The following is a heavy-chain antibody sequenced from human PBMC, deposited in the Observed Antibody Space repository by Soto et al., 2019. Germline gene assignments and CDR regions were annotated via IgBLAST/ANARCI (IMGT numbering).Heavy chain of an antibody. CDR3: AREYCSSTSCPNWFDP. J-gene: IGHJ5*02. V-gene: IGHV3-48*01. CDR1: GFTFSSYS. D-gene: IGHD2-2*01. Sequence: GGSLRLSCAASGFTFSSYSMNWVRQAPGKGLKWVSYISSSSSTIYYADSVKGRFTISRDNAKNSLYLQMNSLRAEDTAVYYCAREYCSSTSCPNWFDPWGQGTLVTVSS. CDR2: ISSSSSTI.